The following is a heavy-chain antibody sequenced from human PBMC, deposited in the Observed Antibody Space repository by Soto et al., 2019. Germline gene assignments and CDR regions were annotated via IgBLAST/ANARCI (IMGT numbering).Heavy chain of an antibody. J-gene: IGHJ4*02. CDR3: ARVPDY. CDR2: IYHSGST. CDR1: GGSISRGGYS. Sequence: PSETLSLTCAVSGGSISRGGYSWSWIRQPPGKGLEWIGYIYHSGSTYYNPSLKSRVTISVDRSKNQFSLKLSSVTAADTAVYYSARVPDYWGQGTLVTVSS. V-gene: IGHV4-30-2*01.